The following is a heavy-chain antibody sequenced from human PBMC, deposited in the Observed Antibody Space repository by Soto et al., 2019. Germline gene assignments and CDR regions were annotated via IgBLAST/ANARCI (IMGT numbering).Heavy chain of an antibody. J-gene: IGHJ4*02. Sequence: QVPLVQSGAEVKKPGASVKVSCKASGYTFTSYTMHWVRQAPGQRLEWMGWINAGNGNTKYSQKFQGRVTITRDTSASTAYMELSSLRSEDTAVYYCASKAPSSGWYLQWGQGTLVTVSS. D-gene: IGHD6-19*01. V-gene: IGHV1-3*01. CDR3: ASKAPSSGWYLQ. CDR2: INAGNGNT. CDR1: GYTFTSYT.